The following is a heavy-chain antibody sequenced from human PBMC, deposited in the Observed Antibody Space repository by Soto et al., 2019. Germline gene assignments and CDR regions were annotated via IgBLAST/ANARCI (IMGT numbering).Heavy chain of an antibody. CDR3: ARSVVKSYYFDY. Sequence: VQLVQSGAEVKKPGSSVKVSCKASGGTFNNYAINWVRQAPGQGLEWMGGIIPIFGTANYAQKFQGRVTITADKSTGTAYMELSSLRSEDTAVYYCARSVVKSYYFDYWGQGTLVTVSS. V-gene: IGHV1-69*06. CDR1: GGTFNNYA. J-gene: IGHJ4*02. CDR2: IIPIFGTA.